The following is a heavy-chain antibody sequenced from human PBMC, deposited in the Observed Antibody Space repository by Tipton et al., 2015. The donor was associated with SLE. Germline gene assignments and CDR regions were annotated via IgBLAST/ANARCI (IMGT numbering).Heavy chain of an antibody. D-gene: IGHD3-3*01. CDR3: AGAPEGFGVADLGTSDI. CDR2: NYGGGRNS. CDR1: GFTFRSYA. Sequence: SLRLSCAASGFTFRSYAITWVRQAPGKGLEWVSVNYGGGRNSYYADSVKGRFTFSRDDSKNPLYLQMSSLRADDTAVYFCAGAPEGFGVADLGTSDIWGQGTMVTVSS. V-gene: IGHV3-23*03. J-gene: IGHJ3*02.